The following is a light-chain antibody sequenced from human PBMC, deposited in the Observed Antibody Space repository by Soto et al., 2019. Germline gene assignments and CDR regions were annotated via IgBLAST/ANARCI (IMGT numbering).Light chain of an antibody. CDR1: QSVSSY. CDR3: QLRSNWLIT. CDR2: DAS. Sequence: DIVLTQSPATLSLPPGERATLSCRATQSVSSYLAWYQQKPGQAPRPLIYDASNMATGIPARFSGSGSGTDFTLTIRSLEPEDFAVYYCQLRSNWLITFGQGTRLEIK. V-gene: IGKV3-11*01. J-gene: IGKJ5*01.